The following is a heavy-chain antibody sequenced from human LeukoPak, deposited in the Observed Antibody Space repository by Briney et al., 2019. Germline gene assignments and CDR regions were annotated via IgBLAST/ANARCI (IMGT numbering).Heavy chain of an antibody. V-gene: IGHV3-7*01. Sequence: GGSLRLSCAASGLTFSSYWMSWVRQAPGKGLEWVANMKYDGSEEYYVDSVKGRFTISRDNAKNSLYLQMNSLRAEDTAVYYCARDIEAAGLFLDYWGQGTLVTVSS. CDR2: MKYDGSEE. D-gene: IGHD6-13*01. J-gene: IGHJ4*02. CDR3: ARDIEAAGLFLDY. CDR1: GLTFSSYW.